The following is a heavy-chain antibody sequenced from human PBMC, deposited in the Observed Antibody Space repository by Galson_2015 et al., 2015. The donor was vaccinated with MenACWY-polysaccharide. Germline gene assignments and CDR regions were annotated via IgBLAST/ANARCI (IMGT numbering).Heavy chain of an antibody. CDR1: GYKFSSYA. V-gene: IGHV1-8*01. Sequence: CKASGYKFSSYAINWVRQASGQRLEWTGWMNPNSGNTGYAQRFQGRVAMTRDTATSTAYMELRMLRYDDTAVYYCTRIIARKHTFVDSWGQGTLVSVS. J-gene: IGHJ4*02. CDR3: TRIIARKHTFVDS. D-gene: IGHD2-21*01. CDR2: MNPNSGNT.